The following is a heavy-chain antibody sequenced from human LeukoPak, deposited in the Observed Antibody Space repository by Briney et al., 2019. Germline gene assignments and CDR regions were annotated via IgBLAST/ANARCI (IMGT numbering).Heavy chain of an antibody. V-gene: IGHV3-21*04. CDR3: ARGPHYYDSSGYLGYMDV. CDR1: GFTFSSYS. Sequence: GGSLRLSCAASGFTFSSYSMNWVRQAPGKGLEWVSSISSSSSYIYYADSVKGRFTISRDNAKNSLYLQMNSLRAEDTALYHCARGPHYYDSSGYLGYMDVWGKGTTVTVSS. CDR2: ISSSSSYI. D-gene: IGHD3-22*01. J-gene: IGHJ6*03.